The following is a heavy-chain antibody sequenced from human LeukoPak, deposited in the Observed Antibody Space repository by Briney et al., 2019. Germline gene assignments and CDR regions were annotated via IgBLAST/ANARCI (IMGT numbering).Heavy chain of an antibody. J-gene: IGHJ2*01. CDR1: GGSISSYY. CDR3: ARQVGTTSWYFDL. CDR2: IYYSGST. V-gene: IGHV4-59*01. Sequence: SETLSLTCTVSGGSISSYYWSWIRQPPGKGPEWIGYIYYSGSTNYNPSLKSRVTISVDTSKNQFSLKLSSVTAADTAVYYCARQVGTTSWYFDLWGRGTLVTVTS. D-gene: IGHD1-26*01.